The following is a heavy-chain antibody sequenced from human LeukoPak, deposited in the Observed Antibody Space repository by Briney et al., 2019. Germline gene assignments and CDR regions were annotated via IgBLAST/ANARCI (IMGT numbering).Heavy chain of an antibody. CDR2: ISGSGGTT. V-gene: IGHV3-23*01. Sequence: GGSLRLSCAASGFTFSYYAMSWVRQAPGKGLEWVSAISGSGGTTYYADSVKGRFTISRDNSKNTLSLQMNSLRAEDTAVYYCAKVTAKNMVRGVGGFDYWGQGTLVTVSS. CDR1: GFTFSYYA. D-gene: IGHD3-10*01. J-gene: IGHJ4*02. CDR3: AKVTAKNMVRGVGGFDY.